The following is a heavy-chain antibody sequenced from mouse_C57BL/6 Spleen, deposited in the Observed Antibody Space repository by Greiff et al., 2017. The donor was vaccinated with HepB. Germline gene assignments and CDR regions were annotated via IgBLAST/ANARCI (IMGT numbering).Heavy chain of an antibody. Sequence: VQLQQSGAELVRPGASVKLSCKASGYTFTDYYINWVKQRPGQGLEWIARIYPGSGNTYYNEKFKGKATLTAEKSSSTAYMQLSSLTSEDSAVYFCASSYYSNQPTTFDYWGQGTTLTVSS. V-gene: IGHV1-76*01. D-gene: IGHD2-5*01. CDR2: IYPGSGNT. CDR3: ASSYYSNQPTTFDY. CDR1: GYTFTDYY. J-gene: IGHJ2*01.